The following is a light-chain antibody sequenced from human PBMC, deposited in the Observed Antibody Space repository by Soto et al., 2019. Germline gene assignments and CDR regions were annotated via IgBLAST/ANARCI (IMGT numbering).Light chain of an antibody. J-gene: IGLJ2*01. CDR2: EVN. V-gene: IGLV2-8*01. Sequence: QSVLTQPPSASGSPGQSVFLSCTGTSRDVGNYNYVSWYQQHPGKAPKLIIYEVNKRPSGVPDRFSGSKSGNTASLTVSGLQAEDEADYYCTSYAAGKTVVFGGGTKLTVL. CDR1: SRDVGNYNY. CDR3: TSYAAGKTVV.